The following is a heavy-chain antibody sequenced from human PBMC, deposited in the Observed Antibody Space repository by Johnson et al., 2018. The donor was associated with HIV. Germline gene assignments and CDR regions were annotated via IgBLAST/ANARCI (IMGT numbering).Heavy chain of an antibody. CDR3: ARGPILEWLSGDGFDM. CDR1: GFRFSTYA. V-gene: IGHV3-30-3*01. CDR2: ISDDGNNK. Sequence: QVQLVESGGGVVQPGRSLRLSCAASGFRFSTYALHWVRQTPGKGLEWVALISDDGNNKYYADSVQGRLTISRDNSKNTLYLQMNSLRVEDTAMYYCARGPILEWLSGDGFDMWGQGTKVTV. D-gene: IGHD3-3*01. J-gene: IGHJ3*02.